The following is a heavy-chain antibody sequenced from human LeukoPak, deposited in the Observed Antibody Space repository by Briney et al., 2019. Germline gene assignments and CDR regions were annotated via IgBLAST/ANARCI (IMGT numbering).Heavy chain of an antibody. CDR2: IDSGATNT. D-gene: IGHD3-22*01. V-gene: IGHV3-23*01. Sequence: GGSLRLSCAVSGFTFSNYDMNWVRQAPGKGLEWVSAIDSGATNTYYADFVKGRFTISRDNSRNTLYLQMNSLRAEDTAVYYCAKESSYYYDSSGYHYYFDYWGQGTLVTVSS. CDR3: AKESSYYYDSSGYHYYFDY. J-gene: IGHJ4*02. CDR1: GFTFSNYD.